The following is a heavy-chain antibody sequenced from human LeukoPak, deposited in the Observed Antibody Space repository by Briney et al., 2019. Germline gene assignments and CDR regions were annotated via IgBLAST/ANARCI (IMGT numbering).Heavy chain of an antibody. CDR3: TRVSAGAAFDI. D-gene: IGHD1-14*01. Sequence: ASVKVSCKASDYIFSTYGISWVRQAPGQGLEWMGWISAYNGNTNYAQKFQGRVSMTTDTSTRTAYMELGSLRSDDTAVYYCTRVSAGAAFDIWGRGTMVTVLS. CDR1: DYIFSTYG. CDR2: ISAYNGNT. J-gene: IGHJ3*02. V-gene: IGHV1-18*01.